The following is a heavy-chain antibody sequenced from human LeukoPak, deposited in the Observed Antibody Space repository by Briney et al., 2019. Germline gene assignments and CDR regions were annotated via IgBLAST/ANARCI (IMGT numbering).Heavy chain of an antibody. CDR1: GFTFSSYE. J-gene: IGHJ6*03. V-gene: IGHV3-48*03. D-gene: IGHD6-13*01. CDR3: ARSDSSSWSPPYYYYYYYMDV. Sequence: GGSLRLSCAASGFTFSSYEMNWVRQAPGKGLEWVSYISSSGSTIYYADSVKGRFTISRDNAKNSLYLQMNSLRAEDTAVYYCARSDSSSWSPPYYYYYYYMDVWGKGTTVTVSS. CDR2: ISSSGSTI.